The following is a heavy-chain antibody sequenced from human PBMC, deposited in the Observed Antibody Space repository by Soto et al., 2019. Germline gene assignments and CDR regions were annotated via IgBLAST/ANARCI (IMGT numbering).Heavy chain of an antibody. Sequence: EVQLLESGGGLVQPGGSLRLSCAASGFTFSSYAMSWVRQAPGKGLEWVSAISGSGGSTYYADSVKGRFTISRDNSKNTLYLHMNSLRADDTAVYYCAKGDIVVVPAASGHNWFDPCGEGTLVTVSS. V-gene: IGHV3-23*01. CDR1: GFTFSSYA. J-gene: IGHJ5*02. CDR3: AKGDIVVVPAASGHNWFDP. CDR2: ISGSGGST. D-gene: IGHD2-2*01.